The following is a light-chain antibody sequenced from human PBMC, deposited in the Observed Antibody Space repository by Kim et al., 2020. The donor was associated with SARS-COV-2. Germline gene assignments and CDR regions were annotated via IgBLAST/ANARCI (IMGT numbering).Light chain of an antibody. V-gene: IGLV1-47*01. J-gene: IGLJ2*01. CDR2: GSK. CDR3: AAWDDSLSGPV. CDR1: SASIESNY. Sequence: GRSVASCWSGGSASIESNYVDWIQQLAGTAPRLLFYGSKQRPSGDPVRFSGSETGTSASLDISGLRSEDEADYYCAAWDDSLSGPVFGGGTDLTDL.